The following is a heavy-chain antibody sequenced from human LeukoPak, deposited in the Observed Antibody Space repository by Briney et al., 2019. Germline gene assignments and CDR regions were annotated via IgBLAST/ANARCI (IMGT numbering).Heavy chain of an antibody. CDR1: GGSISTYY. D-gene: IGHD2-15*01. V-gene: IGHV4-59*08. J-gene: IGHJ3*02. CDR3: ARPDSHLSAFDI. CDR2: ISDSGST. Sequence: PPETLPLTCSVSGGSISTYYWSWIRQPPGKGLEWIAYISDSGSTRYRPSLRGRLSISMDKSKNMFSLKLNSVTAADTAVYYCARPDSHLSAFDIWGQGTKVTVS.